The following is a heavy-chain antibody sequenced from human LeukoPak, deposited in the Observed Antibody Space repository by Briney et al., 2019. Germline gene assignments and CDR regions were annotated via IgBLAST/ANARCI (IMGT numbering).Heavy chain of an antibody. CDR1: GNSFTNSW. Sequence: GEPLQISCQGSGNSFTNSWIGWVRQMPGKGLEWMGIIYLGDSDVRYSPSFRGQVTISADKSINSAYLQWSSLKDSDTAMYYCARHGGKYSHSIDSWGQGTLVTVSS. CDR3: ARHGGKYSHSIDS. D-gene: IGHD3-16*01. J-gene: IGHJ4*02. CDR2: IYLGDSDV. V-gene: IGHV5-51*01.